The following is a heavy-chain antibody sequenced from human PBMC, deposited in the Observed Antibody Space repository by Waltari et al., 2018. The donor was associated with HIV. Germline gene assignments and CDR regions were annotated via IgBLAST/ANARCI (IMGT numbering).Heavy chain of an antibody. CDR1: GFTFRAFS. CDR3: ARCETVVTPFINKYLGLDV. CDR2: ISATGTTI. J-gene: IGHJ6*02. Sequence: EVQLVESGGKLVQPGGSPRLSGLASGFTFRAFSMNRFRQGPGKGLEWVAYISATGTTIFYANSVKGRFTVSRDNVENSLYLDMSSLRAEDTGDYYCARCETVVTPFINKYLGLDVWGPGTTVTVSS. D-gene: IGHD2-15*01. V-gene: IGHV3-48*01.